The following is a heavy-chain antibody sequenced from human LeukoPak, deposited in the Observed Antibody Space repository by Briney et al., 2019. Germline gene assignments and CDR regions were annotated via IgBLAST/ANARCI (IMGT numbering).Heavy chain of an antibody. D-gene: IGHD2-15*01. Sequence: ASETLSLTCSVSGGSISSYYWSWVRQPPGKGLEWIGYIYHSGTTNYNPSPKSRVTISVDPSKTQFSLRLSSVTAADTAVYYCAQKAPYSPGYSQHWGQGTLVTVSS. V-gene: IGHV4-59*01. CDR1: GGSISSYY. CDR3: AQKAPYSPGYSQH. CDR2: IYHSGTT. J-gene: IGHJ1*01.